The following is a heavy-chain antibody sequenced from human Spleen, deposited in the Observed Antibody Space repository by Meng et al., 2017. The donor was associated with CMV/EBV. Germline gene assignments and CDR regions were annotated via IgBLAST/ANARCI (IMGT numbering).Heavy chain of an antibody. V-gene: IGHV3-74*01. D-gene: IGHD4-23*01. CDR2: IKSDGSST. J-gene: IGHJ3*02. CDR3: ARGGYSGAFDI. CDR1: GFTFSSYW. Sequence: GESLKIFCAASGFTFSSYWMHWVRQASGKGLAWVSRIKSDGSSTSYADSAKGRFTISRDNAKNTLYLQMNSLRVEDTAVYYCARGGYSGAFDIWGQGTVVTVSS.